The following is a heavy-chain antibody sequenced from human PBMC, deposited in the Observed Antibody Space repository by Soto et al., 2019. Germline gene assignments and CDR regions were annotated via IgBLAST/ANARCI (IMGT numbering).Heavy chain of an antibody. J-gene: IGHJ6*02. CDR3: ARAPSLKLWFGELSSV. Sequence: SVKVSCKASGGTFSSYAISWVRQAPGQGLEWMGGIIPIFGTANYAQKFQGRVTITADESTSTAYMELSSLRSEDTAVYYCARAPSLKLWFGELSSVWGQGTTVTVSS. V-gene: IGHV1-69*13. D-gene: IGHD3-10*01. CDR2: IIPIFGTA. CDR1: GGTFSSYA.